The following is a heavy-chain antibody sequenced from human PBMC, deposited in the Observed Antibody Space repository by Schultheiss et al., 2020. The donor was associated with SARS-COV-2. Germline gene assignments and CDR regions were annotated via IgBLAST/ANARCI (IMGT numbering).Heavy chain of an antibody. CDR2: ISGSGGST. CDR3: AKDRRAAVY. CDR1: GFTFSSYA. J-gene: IGHJ1*01. D-gene: IGHD6-13*01. Sequence: GESLKISCAASGFTFSSYAMSWVRQAPGKGLEWVSAISGSGGSTYYADSVKGRFTISRDNSKNTLYLQMNSLRAEDTAVYYCAKDRRAAVYWGQGTLVTVSS. V-gene: IGHV3-23*01.